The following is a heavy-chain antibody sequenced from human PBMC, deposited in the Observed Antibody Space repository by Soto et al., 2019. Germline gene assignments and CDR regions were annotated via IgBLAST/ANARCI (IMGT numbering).Heavy chain of an antibody. CDR3: VRDIGGSTITTFFDY. Sequence: EAQLVESGGGLVQPGRSLRLSCAASGVSFDDYAMHWVRQAPGKGLEWVSGISWNSGRRDYADSVKGRLTISRDNAKNSLYLQMNSLRPEDTALYYCVRDIGGSTITTFFDYWGQGILVTVSS. V-gene: IGHV3-9*01. J-gene: IGHJ4*02. CDR2: ISWNSGRR. D-gene: IGHD4-4*01. CDR1: GVSFDDYA.